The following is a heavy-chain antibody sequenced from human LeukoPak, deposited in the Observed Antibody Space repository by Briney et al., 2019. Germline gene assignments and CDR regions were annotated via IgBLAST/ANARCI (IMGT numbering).Heavy chain of an antibody. CDR2: IKNDGAVK. J-gene: IGHJ4*02. D-gene: IGHD6-13*01. CDR3: AKDSYSKGDF. CDR1: GFTFSYHW. V-gene: IGHV3-7*01. Sequence: GRSLRLSCAASGFTFSYHWMTWVRQAPGKGLEWVANIKNDGAVKNYVDSVKGRFTISRDNAKNSLYLQMNSPRAEDTAVYYCAKDSYSKGDFWGQGVLVTVSS.